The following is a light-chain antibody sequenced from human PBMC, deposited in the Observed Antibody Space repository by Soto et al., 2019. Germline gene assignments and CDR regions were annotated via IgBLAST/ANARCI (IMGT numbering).Light chain of an antibody. J-gene: IGKJ4*01. Sequence: IQLTQSPSSLAASLGDRVTITCRASQGISRALSWYQQKPGSAPKLLIYTTSNLRGGVPSRFSASGSDTEFTLTVSSLQPEDFATYYCQQHYNYPLTFGGGTKV. V-gene: IGKV1-9*01. CDR2: TTS. CDR3: QQHYNYPLT. CDR1: QGISRA.